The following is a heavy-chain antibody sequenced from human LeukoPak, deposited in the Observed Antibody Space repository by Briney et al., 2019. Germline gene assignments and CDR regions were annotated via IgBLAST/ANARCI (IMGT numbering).Heavy chain of an antibody. CDR1: GFTFSGYA. CDR3: AKATGTLGN. CDR2: ISGSDGNT. Sequence: GGSLRLSCAASGFTFSGYAMSWVRQAPGKGLEWVSAISGSDGNTYYADSVKGRFTISRDNSKNTLYLQMNSLTAEDTAIYYCAKATGTLGNWGQGTLVTVSS. V-gene: IGHV3-23*01. J-gene: IGHJ4*02. D-gene: IGHD1-1*01.